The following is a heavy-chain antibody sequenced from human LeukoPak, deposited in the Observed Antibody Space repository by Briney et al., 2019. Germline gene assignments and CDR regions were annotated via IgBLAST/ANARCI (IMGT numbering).Heavy chain of an antibody. V-gene: IGHV1-69*04. Sequence: SVKVSCKASGGTFSSYAISWVRQAPGQGLEWMGRIIPILGIANYAQKFQGRVTITADKSTSTAYMELSSLRSEDTAVYYCACSEWELTRVVDYWGQGTLVTVSS. CDR1: GGTFSSYA. CDR2: IIPILGIA. J-gene: IGHJ4*02. D-gene: IGHD1-26*01. CDR3: ACSEWELTRVVDY.